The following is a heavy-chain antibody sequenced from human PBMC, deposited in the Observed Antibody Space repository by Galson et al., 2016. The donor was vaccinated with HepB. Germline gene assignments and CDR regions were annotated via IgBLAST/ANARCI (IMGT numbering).Heavy chain of an antibody. CDR1: GFSVSGKY. CDR3: EGYSDPFDI. V-gene: IGHV3-53*01. CDR2: IFSGDAT. D-gene: IGHD3-22*01. J-gene: IGHJ3*02. Sequence: SLRLSCAASGFSVSGKYMSWARQAPGKGLEWVSAIFSGDATYYRDSVKGRFTTSRDTSKNTLYLQMNILRAEDTAIYYCEGYSDPFDIWGQGTMVAVSS.